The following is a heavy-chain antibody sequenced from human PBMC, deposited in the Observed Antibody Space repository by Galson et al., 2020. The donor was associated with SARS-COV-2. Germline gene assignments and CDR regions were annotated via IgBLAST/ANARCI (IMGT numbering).Heavy chain of an antibody. Sequence: ASVKVSFRASGYTFTGYYIHWVRQAPGQGLEWMGWINPNTGGTNYAQKFQVRVTMTRDSSISTAYMELSRLKSDDSAVYYCARAYCGGDCFPYFDYWGQGALVTVSS. V-gene: IGHV1-2*02. CDR3: ARAYCGGDCFPYFDY. D-gene: IGHD2-21*02. CDR2: INPNTGGT. CDR1: GYTFTGYY. J-gene: IGHJ4*02.